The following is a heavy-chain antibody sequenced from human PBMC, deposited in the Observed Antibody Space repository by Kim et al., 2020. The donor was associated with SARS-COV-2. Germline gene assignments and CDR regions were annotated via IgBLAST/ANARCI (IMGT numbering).Heavy chain of an antibody. D-gene: IGHD6-19*01. V-gene: IGHV1-46*01. CDR2: INPSGGST. CDR1: GYTFTSYY. CDR3: ARDGVEVGVAVAGTGAFDI. Sequence: ASVKVSCKASGYTFTSYYMHWVRQAPGQGLEWMGIINPSGGSTSYAQKFQGRVTMTRDTSTSTVYMELSSLRSEDTAVYYCARDGVEVGVAVAGTGAFDIWGQGTVVPVSS. J-gene: IGHJ3*02.